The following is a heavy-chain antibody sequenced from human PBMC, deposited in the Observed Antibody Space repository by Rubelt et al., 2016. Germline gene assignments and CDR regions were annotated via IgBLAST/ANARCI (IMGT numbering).Heavy chain of an antibody. J-gene: IGHJ4*02. CDR1: GGSISSSSYY. Sequence: QLQLQESGPGLVKPSETLSLTCTVSGGSISSSSYYWGWIRQPPGKGLEWIGSIYFSGSTYYNPSLKSRVTISVDTSKNQFSLKLSSVTAADTAVYYCARVYSSSWYEYWGQGTLVTVSS. CDR3: ARVYSSSWYEY. V-gene: IGHV4-39*07. D-gene: IGHD6-13*01. CDR2: IYFSGST.